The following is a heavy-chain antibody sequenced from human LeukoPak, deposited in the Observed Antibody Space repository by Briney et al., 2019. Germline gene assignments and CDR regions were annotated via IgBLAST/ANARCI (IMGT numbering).Heavy chain of an antibody. V-gene: IGHV3-21*01. CDR1: GFTFSSYS. CDR3: ARGLGYCSSTSCYNCFGY. D-gene: IGHD2-2*02. CDR2: ISSSSYI. J-gene: IGHJ4*02. Sequence: GGSLRLSCAASGFTFSSYSMNWVRQAPGKGLEWVSSISSSSYIYYADSVKGRFTISRDNAKNSLYLQMNSLRAEDTAVYYCARGLGYCSSTSCYNCFGYWGQGTLVTVSS.